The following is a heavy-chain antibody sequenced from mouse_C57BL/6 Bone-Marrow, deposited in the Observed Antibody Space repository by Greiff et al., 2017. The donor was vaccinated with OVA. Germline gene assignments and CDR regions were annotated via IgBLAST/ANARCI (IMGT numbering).Heavy chain of an antibody. CDR3: AGRGNGLRRYYAMDY. CDR1: GYTFTSYW. Sequence: QVQLQQPGAELVKPGASVKMSCKASGYTFTSYWITWVKQRPGQGLEWIGDIYPGSGSTNYNEKFKGKATLTVDTSSSTAYMQLNSRTPEDSAVYDCAGRGNGLRRYYAMDYWGQGTSVTVSS. D-gene: IGHD2-2*01. V-gene: IGHV1-55*01. CDR2: IYPGSGST. J-gene: IGHJ4*01.